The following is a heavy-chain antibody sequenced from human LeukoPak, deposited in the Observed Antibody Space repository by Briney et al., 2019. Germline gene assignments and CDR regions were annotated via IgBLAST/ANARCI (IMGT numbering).Heavy chain of an antibody. CDR3: ASIIRPGIASREAFDI. CDR2: IYYSGST. V-gene: IGHV4-59*01. D-gene: IGHD6-13*01. Sequence: SETLSLTCTVSGGSISGYYWSWIRQPPGEGLEWSGYIYYSGSTNYNPSLTSRVTISVDTSKNQFSLKLSSVTAADTAVYYCASIIRPGIASREAFDIWGQGTMVTVSS. CDR1: GGSISGYY. J-gene: IGHJ3*02.